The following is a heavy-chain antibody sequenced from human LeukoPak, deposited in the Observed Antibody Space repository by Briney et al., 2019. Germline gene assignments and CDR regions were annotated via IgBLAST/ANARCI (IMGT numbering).Heavy chain of an antibody. CDR1: GFTFSSGW. CDR3: ARDCTNGLCYADY. D-gene: IGHD2-8*01. J-gene: IGHJ4*02. CDR2: IKQDGSEK. Sequence: GGSLRLSCAASGFTFSSGWMSWVRQAPGKGLEWVAMIKQDGSEKYYVDSVKGRFTISRDNAKNSLYLQMNSLKAEDTAVYYCARDCTNGLCYADYWGQGPLVTVSS. V-gene: IGHV3-7*01.